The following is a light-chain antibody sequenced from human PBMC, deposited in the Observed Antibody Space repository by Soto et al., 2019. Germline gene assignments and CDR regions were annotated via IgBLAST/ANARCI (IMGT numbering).Light chain of an antibody. CDR1: SSDVGSYNL. CDR2: EVS. V-gene: IGLV2-23*02. Sequence: ALTQPASVSGSPGQSTTFSCTGTSSDVGSYNLVSWYQQHPGKAPKLIIYEVSKRPSGVSNRFSGSKSGNTASLTISGLRAEDEADYYCCSYAGDNLFYVFGSGTKVTVL. CDR3: CSYAGDNLFYV. J-gene: IGLJ1*01.